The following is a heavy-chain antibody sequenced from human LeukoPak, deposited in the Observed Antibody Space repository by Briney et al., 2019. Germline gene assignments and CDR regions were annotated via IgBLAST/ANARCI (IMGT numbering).Heavy chain of an antibody. CDR3: ARARRNYYGSGSSPPDP. D-gene: IGHD3-10*01. CDR2: INHSGST. J-gene: IGHJ5*02. CDR1: GGSISGYY. V-gene: IGHV4-34*01. Sequence: SETLSLTCAVYGGSISGYYWSWIRQPPGKGLEWIGEINHSGSTNYNPSLKSRVTISVDTSKNQFSLKLSSVTAADTAVYYCARARRNYYGSGSSPPDPWGQGALVTVSS.